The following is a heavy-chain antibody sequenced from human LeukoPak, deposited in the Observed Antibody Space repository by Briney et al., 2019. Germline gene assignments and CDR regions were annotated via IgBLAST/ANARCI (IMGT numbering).Heavy chain of an antibody. Sequence: GRSLRLSCAASGFTFSRYGMHWVRQAPGKGLEWVAVISYDGSNKYYADSVKGRFTISRDNSKNTLYLQMNSLRAEDTAVYYCAQDGDSSGWYYFDYWGQGTLVTVSS. CDR2: ISYDGSNK. CDR1: GFTFSRYG. V-gene: IGHV3-30*18. J-gene: IGHJ4*02. CDR3: AQDGDSSGWYYFDY. D-gene: IGHD6-19*01.